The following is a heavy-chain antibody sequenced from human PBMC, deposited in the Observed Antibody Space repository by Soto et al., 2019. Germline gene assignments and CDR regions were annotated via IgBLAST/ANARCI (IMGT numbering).Heavy chain of an antibody. CDR3: ARDIRKALEQPDWFDP. V-gene: IGHV1-69*04. CDR2: IIPILGIA. Sequence: ASVKVSCKASGGTFSSYTISWVRQAPGQGLEWMGRIIPILGIANYAQKFQGRVTITADKSTSTAYMELSSLRSEDTAVYYCARDIRKALEQPDWFDPWGQGTLVTVSS. D-gene: IGHD6-13*01. CDR1: GGTFSSYT. J-gene: IGHJ5*02.